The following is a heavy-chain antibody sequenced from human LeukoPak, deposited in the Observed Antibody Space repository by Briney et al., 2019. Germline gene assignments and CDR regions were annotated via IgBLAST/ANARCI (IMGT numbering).Heavy chain of an antibody. CDR1: GFTFSSYA. Sequence: GGSLRLSRAASGFTFSSYAMSWVRQAPGKGLEWVSAISGSGGSTYYADSVKGRFTISRDNSKNTLYLQMNSLRAEDTAVYYCASPYDILTGYLYYMDVWGKGTTVTVSS. CDR2: ISGSGGST. J-gene: IGHJ6*03. CDR3: ASPYDILTGYLYYMDV. V-gene: IGHV3-23*01. D-gene: IGHD3-9*01.